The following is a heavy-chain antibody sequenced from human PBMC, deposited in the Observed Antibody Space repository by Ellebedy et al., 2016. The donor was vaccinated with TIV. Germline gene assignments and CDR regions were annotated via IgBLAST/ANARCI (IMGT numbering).Heavy chain of an antibody. Sequence: GESLKISXAASGFTFSSYAMNWVRQAPGKGLEWVSSISSSSSYIYYADSVKGRFTISRDNAKNSLYLQMNSLRAEDTAVYYCARESGAVADYWGQGTLVTVSS. CDR2: ISSSSSYI. CDR1: GFTFSSYA. J-gene: IGHJ4*02. CDR3: ARESGAVADY. V-gene: IGHV3-21*01. D-gene: IGHD6-19*01.